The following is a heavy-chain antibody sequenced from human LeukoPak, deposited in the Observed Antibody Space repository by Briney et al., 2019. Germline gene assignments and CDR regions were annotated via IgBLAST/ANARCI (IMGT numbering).Heavy chain of an antibody. CDR1: GFTFDDYA. CDR2: ISWNSGTL. V-gene: IGHV3-9*01. J-gene: IGHJ6*03. D-gene: IGHD6-6*01. Sequence: GRSLRLSCAASGFTFDDYAMHWVRQAPGKGLEWVSGISWNSGTLAYADSVKGRFTISRDNSKNTLYLQMNSLRAEDTAVYYCAKDFPLAQLGAPHYYMDVWGKGTTVTVSS. CDR3: AKDFPLAQLGAPHYYMDV.